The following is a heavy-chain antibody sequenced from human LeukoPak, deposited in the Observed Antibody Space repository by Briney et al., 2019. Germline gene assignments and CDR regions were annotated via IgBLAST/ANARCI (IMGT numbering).Heavy chain of an antibody. CDR2: ISSSSSYI. J-gene: IGHJ4*02. CDR3: ARVRGYPYYFDY. Sequence: GGSLRLSCAASGFAFSSYSMNWVRQAPGKGLEWVSSISSSSSYIYYADSVKGRFTISRDNAKNSLYLQMNSLRAEDTAVYYCARVRGYPYYFDYWGQGTLVTVSS. CDR1: GFAFSSYS. V-gene: IGHV3-21*01. D-gene: IGHD5-12*01.